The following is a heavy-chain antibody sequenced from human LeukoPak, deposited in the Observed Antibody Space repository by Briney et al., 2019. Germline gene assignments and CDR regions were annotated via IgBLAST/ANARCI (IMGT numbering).Heavy chain of an antibody. CDR2: IQFDGNGE. D-gene: IGHD1-26*01. CDR1: GFTFSSYG. J-gene: IGHJ4*02. V-gene: IGHV3-30*02. CDR3: AKGLGYYSDY. Sequence: GGSLRLSCAASGFTFSSYGMHWVRQAPGTGLEWVAFIQFDGNGEYYADSVKGRFTISRDNSKNTLFLQMHSLRPEDTALYYCAKGLGYYSDYWGQGTLVAVSS.